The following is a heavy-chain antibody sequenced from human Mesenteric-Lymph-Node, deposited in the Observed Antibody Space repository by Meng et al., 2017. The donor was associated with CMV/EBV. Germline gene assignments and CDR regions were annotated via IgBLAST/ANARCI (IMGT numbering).Heavy chain of an antibody. CDR2: IYGTGIT. Sequence: VLVQEPGPGLVNPSETLSLSCSVPGASVTSGAYNWSWIRQSPGKGLEWIGYIYGTGITIYNPSLKSRVTILLETSKNQFSLKLNSVTTADTAVYYCAKSRSSTPGIVDDWGQGTLVTVSS. CDR1: GASVTSGAYN. V-gene: IGHV4-61*08. J-gene: IGHJ4*02. CDR3: AKSRSSTPGIVDD. D-gene: IGHD2/OR15-2a*01.